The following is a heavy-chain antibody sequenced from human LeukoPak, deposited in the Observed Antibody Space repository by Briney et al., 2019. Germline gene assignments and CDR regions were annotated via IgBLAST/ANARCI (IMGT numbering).Heavy chain of an antibody. J-gene: IGHJ4*02. D-gene: IGHD4-17*01. CDR3: AREATVTSSKDFDY. CDR2: INPNSGGT. CDR1: GYTFTGYY. V-gene: IGHV1-2*02. Sequence: ASVKVSCKASGYTFTGYYMHWVRQAPGQGLEWMGWINPNSGGTNYAQKFQGRVTMTRDTSISTAYMELSSLRSEDTAVYYCAREATVTSSKDFDYWGQGTLVTVSS.